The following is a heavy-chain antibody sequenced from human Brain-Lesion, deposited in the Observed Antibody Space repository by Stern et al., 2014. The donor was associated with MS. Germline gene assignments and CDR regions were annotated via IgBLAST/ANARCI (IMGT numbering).Heavy chain of an antibody. J-gene: IGHJ6*02. CDR3: ARVDCSGTNCFYYYYGMDV. D-gene: IGHD2-2*01. Sequence: EDQLVESGGGLVKPGGSLRLSCEASGFTFNSYSMNWVRQALGKGLEWVSSISVGTDYIYYADSVKGRFTISRDNAKNSLFLQMNTLRAEDTGVYYCARVDCSGTNCFYYYYGMDVWGQGTTVTVSS. CDR1: GFTFNSYS. CDR2: ISVGTDYI. V-gene: IGHV3-21*01.